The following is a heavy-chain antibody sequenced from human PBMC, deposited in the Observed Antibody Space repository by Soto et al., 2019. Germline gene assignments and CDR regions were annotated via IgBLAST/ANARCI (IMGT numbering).Heavy chain of an antibody. CDR2: FDPEDGET. V-gene: IGHV1-24*01. CDR3: ATSTNYDILTGYYRGFDY. Sequence: EASVKVSCKVSGYTLTELSMHWVRQAPGKGLEWMGGFDPEDGETIYAQKFQGRVTMTEDTSTDTAYMELSSLRSEDTAVYYCATSTNYDILTGYYRGFDYWGQGTLVTVSS. CDR1: GYTLTELS. D-gene: IGHD3-9*01. J-gene: IGHJ4*02.